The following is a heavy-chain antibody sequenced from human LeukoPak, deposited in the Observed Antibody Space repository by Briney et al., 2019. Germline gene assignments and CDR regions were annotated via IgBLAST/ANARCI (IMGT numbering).Heavy chain of an antibody. Sequence: SETLSLTCTVSGDSISSYYWSWIRQPPGKGLEWIGYIYYSGSTNYNPSLKSRVTISVDTSKNQFSLNLSSVTAADPAVYYCARGGVVMDVWGKGTTVTVSS. V-gene: IGHV4-59*01. D-gene: IGHD3-16*01. CDR2: IYYSGST. CDR1: GDSISSYY. J-gene: IGHJ6*03. CDR3: ARGGVVMDV.